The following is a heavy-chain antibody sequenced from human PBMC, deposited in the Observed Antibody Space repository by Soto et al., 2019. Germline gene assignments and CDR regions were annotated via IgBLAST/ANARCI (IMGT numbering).Heavy chain of an antibody. V-gene: IGHV1-46*01. J-gene: IGHJ4*02. Sequence: QVQLVQSGAEVKKPGASVKVSCKAFGYTFTTYNIHWVRQAPGQGLEWMAIIDPSGGRTTYAQKFQSRITVTRDTYTSTVHMELSSLRSEDTAIYYCARVRSRSYLGYLGQVTLVTVYS. D-gene: IGHD2-2*01. CDR3: ARVRSRSYLGY. CDR1: GYTFTTYN. CDR2: IDPSGGRT.